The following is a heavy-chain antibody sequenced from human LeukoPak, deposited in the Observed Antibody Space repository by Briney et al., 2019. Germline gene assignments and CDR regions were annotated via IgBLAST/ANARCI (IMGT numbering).Heavy chain of an antibody. V-gene: IGHV4-59*11. CDR3: ARVDTAMIGNWFDP. D-gene: IGHD5-18*01. J-gene: IGHJ5*02. Sequence: SETLSLTCTVSGGSISSHSWTWIRQSPEKGLEWIGYIYKSGGTNYNPSLKSRVTITADTSKNQFSLKLSSVTAADTAVYYCARVDTAMIGNWFDPWGQGTLVTVSS. CDR2: IYKSGGT. CDR1: GGSISSHS.